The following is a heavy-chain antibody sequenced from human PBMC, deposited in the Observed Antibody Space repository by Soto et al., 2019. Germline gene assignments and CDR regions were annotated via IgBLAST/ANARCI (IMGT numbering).Heavy chain of an antibody. V-gene: IGHV4-59*08. J-gene: IGHJ4*02. CDR2: IYYSGST. D-gene: IGHD4-17*01. CDR1: GGSISSYY. Sequence: SGTLSLTCTVSGGSISSYYWSWIRQPPGKGLEWIGYIYYSGSTNYNPSLKSRVTISVDTSKNQFSLKLSSVTAADTAVYYCARHHKHTVTTTLDYWGQGTLVTVSS. CDR3: ARHHKHTVTTTLDY.